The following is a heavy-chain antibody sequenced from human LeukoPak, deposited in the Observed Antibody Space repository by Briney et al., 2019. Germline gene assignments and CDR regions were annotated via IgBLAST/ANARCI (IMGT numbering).Heavy chain of an antibody. D-gene: IGHD2-2*02. V-gene: IGHV4-4*07. CDR1: GGSISSYY. J-gene: IGHJ6*02. CDR2: IYTSGST. Sequence: SETLSLTCTVSGGSISSYYWCWIRQPAGKGLEWIGRIYTSGSTNYNPSLKSRVTMSVDTSKNQFSLKLSSVTAADTAVYYCARGPGYCSSTSCYTDYYGMDVWGQGTTVTVSS. CDR3: ARGPGYCSSTSCYTDYYGMDV.